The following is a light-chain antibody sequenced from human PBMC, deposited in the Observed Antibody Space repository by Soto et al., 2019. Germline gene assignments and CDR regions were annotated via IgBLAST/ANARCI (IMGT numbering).Light chain of an antibody. J-gene: IGKJ4*01. CDR2: DAS. CDR3: QQRSNWPLT. CDR1: QSVSSY. V-gene: IGKV3-11*01. Sequence: EIVLPQSPATLSLSPGERATLSCWASQSVSSYLAWYQQKPGQAPRLLIYDASNRATGIPARFSGSGSGTDFTLTISSLEPEDFAVYYCQQRSNWPLTFGGGTKVDIK.